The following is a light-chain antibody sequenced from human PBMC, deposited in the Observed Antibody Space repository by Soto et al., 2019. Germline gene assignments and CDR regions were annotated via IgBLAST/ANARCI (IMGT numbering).Light chain of an antibody. J-gene: IGKJ5*01. CDR1: QTVPKSY. CDR3: HQYAWSPLT. Sequence: IVLTQSPGTLSLSPGERATLSCRASQTVPKSYLAWYQQRPGQAPRLLIYDASNRATGIPDRFSGSESGTDFTLTISHLEPEDFAVYYCHQYAWSPLTFGKGTRLEIK. CDR2: DAS. V-gene: IGKV3-20*01.